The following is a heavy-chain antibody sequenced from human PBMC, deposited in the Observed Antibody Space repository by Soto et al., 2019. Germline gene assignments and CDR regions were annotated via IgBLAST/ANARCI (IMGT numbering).Heavy chain of an antibody. Sequence: SVKVSCKASGGTFSSYAISWVRQAPGQGFEWMGGIIPIFGTANYAQKFQGRVTITADESTSTAYMELSSLRSEDTAVYYCARERYCSGGSCYVWFDPWGQGTLVTVSS. CDR2: IIPIFGTA. D-gene: IGHD2-15*01. CDR1: GGTFSSYA. CDR3: ARERYCSGGSCYVWFDP. V-gene: IGHV1-69*13. J-gene: IGHJ5*02.